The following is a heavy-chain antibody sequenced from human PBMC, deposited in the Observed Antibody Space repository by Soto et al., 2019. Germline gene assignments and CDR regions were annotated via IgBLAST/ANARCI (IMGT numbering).Heavy chain of an antibody. J-gene: IGHJ3*01. CDR1: GFSVSSGNY. D-gene: IGHD2-15*01. V-gene: IGHV4-38-2*01. CDR3: ARARWYDAFNV. Sequence: LSLTCAVSGFSVSSGNYWGWIRKHPGKGLEWIGSVYHGGNTYYNPSLRSRVSISIDLSRNQFSLKLTSVTAADTAAYYCARARWYDAFNVWGQGTVVTVSS. CDR2: VYHGGNT.